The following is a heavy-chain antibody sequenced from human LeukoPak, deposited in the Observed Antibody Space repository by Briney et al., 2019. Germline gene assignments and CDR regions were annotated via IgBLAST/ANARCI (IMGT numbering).Heavy chain of an antibody. J-gene: IGHJ4*02. CDR2: IYYSGTT. CDR1: GASINSHY. Sequence: SETLSLTCTVSGASINSHYWSWFRQPPEKGREWIGHIYYSGTTFYNPSLNSRVTISVDTSKNQFSLKLSSVTAADTAMYYCARSPSNWNYNYWGQGTLVTVSS. CDR3: ARSPSNWNYNY. D-gene: IGHD1-7*01. V-gene: IGHV4-59*11.